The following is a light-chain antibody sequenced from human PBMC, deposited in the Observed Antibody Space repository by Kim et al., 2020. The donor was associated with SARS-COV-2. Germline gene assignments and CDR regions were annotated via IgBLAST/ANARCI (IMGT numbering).Light chain of an antibody. V-gene: IGKV1-33*01. Sequence: DIQMTQSPSSLSASVGDRVTFTCLASQDIDNSLNWYQQKPGEPPKLLIYEATNLETGVPRRFTGSTSVTDFTFTISSLQPEDVATYFCQQYHDVPFTFGGGTKVDIK. CDR1: QDIDNS. J-gene: IGKJ4*01. CDR3: QQYHDVPFT. CDR2: EAT.